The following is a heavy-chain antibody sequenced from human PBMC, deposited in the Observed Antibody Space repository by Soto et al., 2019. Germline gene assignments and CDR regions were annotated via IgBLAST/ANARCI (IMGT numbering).Heavy chain of an antibody. Sequence: QVHLVQSGAEVKKPGASVKVSCKGSGYGFTTYGITWVRQAPGQGLEWMAWISAHNGNTNYAQKVQGRVTVTRDTSTCTAYMELRSLGYVDTAVYYCARGRYGDYWGQGALVTVSS. CDR2: ISAHNGNT. V-gene: IGHV1-18*01. CDR3: ARGRYGDY. D-gene: IGHD1-1*01. CDR1: GYGFTTYG. J-gene: IGHJ4*02.